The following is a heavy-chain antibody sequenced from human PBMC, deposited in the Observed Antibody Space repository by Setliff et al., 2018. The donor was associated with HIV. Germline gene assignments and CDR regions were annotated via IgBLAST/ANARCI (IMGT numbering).Heavy chain of an antibody. CDR2: INPNSGGT. V-gene: IGHV1-2*04. D-gene: IGHD6-19*01. Sequence: ASVKVSCKASGYTFTGYYMHWVRQAPGQGLEWMGWINPNSGGTNYAQKFQGWVTMTRDTSISTAYMELSRLRSDDTAVYYCSTSPRGLGVAATGRRYLHHWGQGTLVTVSS. J-gene: IGHJ1*01. CDR3: STSPRGLGVAATGRRYLHH. CDR1: GYTFTGYY.